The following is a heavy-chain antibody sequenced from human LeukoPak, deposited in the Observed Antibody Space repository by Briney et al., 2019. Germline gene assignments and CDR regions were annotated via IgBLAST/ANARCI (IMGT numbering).Heavy chain of an antibody. CDR3: ARDPPTDPGFGY. Sequence: SETLSLTCAVSGYSISSGYYWGWIRQPPGKGLEWIGSIYHSGSTYYNPSLKSRVTISVDTSKNQFSLKLSSVTAADTAMYYCARDPPTDPGFGYWGQGTLVTVSS. J-gene: IGHJ4*02. D-gene: IGHD4-17*01. CDR2: IYHSGST. V-gene: IGHV4-38-2*02. CDR1: GYSISSGYY.